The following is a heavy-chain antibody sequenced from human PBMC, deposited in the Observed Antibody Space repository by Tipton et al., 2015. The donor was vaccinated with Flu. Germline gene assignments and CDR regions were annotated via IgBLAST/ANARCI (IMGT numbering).Heavy chain of an antibody. Sequence: TLSLTCTVSGGSISSDSYYWSWIRQPAGKGLEWIGRIYTSGSTNYNPSLKSRVTISLDTSKNQFSLKLSSVTAADTAGYYCARYTSSWDPTRDWGQGTLVTVSS. J-gene: IGHJ1*01. CDR2: IYTSGST. CDR3: ARYTSSWDPTRD. CDR1: GGSISSDSYY. D-gene: IGHD6-13*01. V-gene: IGHV4-61*02.